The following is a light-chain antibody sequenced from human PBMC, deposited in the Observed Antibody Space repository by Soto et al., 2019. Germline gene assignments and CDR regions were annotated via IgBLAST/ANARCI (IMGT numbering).Light chain of an antibody. CDR2: GSS. J-gene: IGKJ4*01. Sequence: DIQMTQSPSSLSASVGDRVTITCRASQDIDNYLAWYQQKPGKVPQLLIYGSSTLQSGVPARFSGSGSGTDFTLTISSLQPEDVAAYYCQKYNSAFLTFGGGTKVEIK. CDR3: QKYNSAFLT. CDR1: QDIDNY. V-gene: IGKV1-27*01.